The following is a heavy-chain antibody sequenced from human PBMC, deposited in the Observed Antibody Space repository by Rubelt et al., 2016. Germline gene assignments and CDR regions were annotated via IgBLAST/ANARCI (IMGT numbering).Heavy chain of an antibody. J-gene: IGHJ6*02. Sequence: GMHWVRQAPGKGLEWVAVIWHDGTNLYFGDSVKGRFAISRDNSKNTLSLQMNSLRDEDTAVYYCARYSGWLRTPGMDVWGQGTTVTVSS. D-gene: IGHD5-12*01. CDR1: G. CDR3: ARYSGWLRTPGMDV. V-gene: IGHV3-33*01. CDR2: IWHDGTNL.